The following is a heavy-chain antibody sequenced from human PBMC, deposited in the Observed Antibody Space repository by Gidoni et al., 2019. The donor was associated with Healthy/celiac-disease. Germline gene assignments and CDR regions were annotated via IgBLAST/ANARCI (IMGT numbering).Heavy chain of an antibody. CDR2: ISSSSSYI. J-gene: IGHJ4*02. Sequence: EVQLVESGGGLVKPGGSLRHTCPASGFPFSSSRMNWVRQAPGKGLEWVSSISSSSSYIYYADSVKGRFTISRDNAKNSLYLQMNSLRAEDTAVYYCARAVGATSFDYWGQGTLVTVSS. V-gene: IGHV3-21*01. D-gene: IGHD1-26*01. CDR3: ARAVGATSFDY. CDR1: GFPFSSSR.